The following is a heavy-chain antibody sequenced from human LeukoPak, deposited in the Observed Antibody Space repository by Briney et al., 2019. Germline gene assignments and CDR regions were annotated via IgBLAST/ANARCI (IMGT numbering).Heavy chain of an antibody. D-gene: IGHD2-2*01. CDR3: AREGVVPAAIYAFDI. J-gene: IGHJ3*02. CDR1: GYTFTGYY. V-gene: IGHV1-2*02. CDR2: INPNSGGT. Sequence: ASVRVSCKASGYTFTGYYMHWVRQAPGQGLEWMGWINPNSGGTNYAQKFQGRVTMTRDTSISTAYMELSRLRSDDTAVYYCAREGVVPAAIYAFDIWGQGTMVTVSS.